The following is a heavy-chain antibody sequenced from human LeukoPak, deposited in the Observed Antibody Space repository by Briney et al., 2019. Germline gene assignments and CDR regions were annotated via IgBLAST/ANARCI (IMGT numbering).Heavy chain of an antibody. D-gene: IGHD6-13*01. J-gene: IGHJ4*02. Sequence: SETLSLTCTISGDSISSNLYFWGWIRQPPGKGLEWIGSVYYSGTTYYTPSLESRLTISIDTSKNQFSLKLSPVTTADTAVYYCARAEGIAAVGGFDYWGQGTLVTVSS. V-gene: IGHV4-39*07. CDR3: ARAEGIAAVGGFDY. CDR2: VYYSGTT. CDR1: GDSISSNLYF.